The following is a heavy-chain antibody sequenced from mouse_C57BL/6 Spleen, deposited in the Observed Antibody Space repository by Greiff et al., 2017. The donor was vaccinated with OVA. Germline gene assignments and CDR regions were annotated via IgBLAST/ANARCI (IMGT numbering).Heavy chain of an antibody. CDR1: GFNIKNTY. Sequence: EVQGVESVAELVRPGASVKLSCTASGFNIKNTYMHWVKQRPEQGLEWIGRIDPANGNSKYAPKFQGKATITADTSSNTAYLQLSSLTSEDTAIYYGARGQEDYSNWYFDVWGTGTTVTVSS. CDR3: ARGQEDYSNWYFDV. CDR2: IDPANGNS. D-gene: IGHD2-5*01. V-gene: IGHV14-3*01. J-gene: IGHJ1*03.